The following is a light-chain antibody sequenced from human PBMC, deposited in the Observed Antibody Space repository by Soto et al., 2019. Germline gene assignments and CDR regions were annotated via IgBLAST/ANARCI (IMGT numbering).Light chain of an antibody. V-gene: IGKV3-20*01. J-gene: IGKJ4*01. CDR2: AAS. CDR1: QSVSSTY. CDR3: QQYDGSPLT. Sequence: EIVLTQSPGTLSLSPGERATLSCRASQSVSSTYLAWYQQKPGQAPRLLIYAASSRAPGIPDRFSGSGSGTDFTLTISRLGLEDFAVYFCQQYDGSPLTFGGGTKVDIK.